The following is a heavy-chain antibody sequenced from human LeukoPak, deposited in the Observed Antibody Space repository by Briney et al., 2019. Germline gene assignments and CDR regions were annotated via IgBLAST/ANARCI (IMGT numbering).Heavy chain of an antibody. CDR1: GGSFSGYY. Sequence: SETLSLTCAVYGGSFSGYYWSWIRQPPGKGLEWIGEINHGGSTNYNPSLKSRVTISVDTSKNQFSLKLSSVTAADTAVYYCARGEWLLRTGRRSLAGLVSRSNYYYMDVWGKGTTVTVSS. V-gene: IGHV4-34*01. CDR2: INHGGST. J-gene: IGHJ6*03. CDR3: ARGEWLLRTGRRSLAGLVSRSNYYYMDV. D-gene: IGHD3-3*01.